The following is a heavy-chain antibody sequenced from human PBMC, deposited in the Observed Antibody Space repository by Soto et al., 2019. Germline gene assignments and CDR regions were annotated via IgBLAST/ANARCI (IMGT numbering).Heavy chain of an antibody. CDR1: GGTFSSYA. CDR2: IIPIFGTA. Sequence: QVQLVQSGAEVKKPGSSVKVSCKASGGTFSSYAISWVRQAPGQGLGWMGGIIPIFGTANYAQKFQGRVTITADESTSTAYMELSSLRSEDTAVYYCARAARPITMIVEWYFDLWGRGTLVTVSS. CDR3: ARAARPITMIVEWYFDL. V-gene: IGHV1-69*01. D-gene: IGHD3-22*01. J-gene: IGHJ2*01.